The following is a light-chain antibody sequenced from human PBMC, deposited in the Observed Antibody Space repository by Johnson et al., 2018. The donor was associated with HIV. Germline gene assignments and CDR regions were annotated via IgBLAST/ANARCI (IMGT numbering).Light chain of an antibody. CDR1: SSNIGNNY. V-gene: IGLV1-51*01. Sequence: QSVLTQPPSVSAAPGQKVTISCSGSSSNIGNNYVSWYQQLPGTAPKLLIYDNNKRPSGIPDRISGSKSGTSATLGITGLQTGDEADYYCGTWDSGLSAHYVFGTGTKVTVL. CDR3: GTWDSGLSAHYV. CDR2: DNN. J-gene: IGLJ1*01.